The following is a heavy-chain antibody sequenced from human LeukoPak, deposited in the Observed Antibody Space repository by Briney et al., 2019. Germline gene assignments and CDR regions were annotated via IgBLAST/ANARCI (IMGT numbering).Heavy chain of an antibody. Sequence: GGSLRLSRAASGFTFSSYGMHWVRQAPGKGLEWVAVIWYDGSNKYYADSVKGRFTISRDNSKNTLYLQMNSLRAEDTAVYYCARDLVDSSGIFDYWGQGTLVTVSS. V-gene: IGHV3-33*08. CDR3: ARDLVDSSGIFDY. D-gene: IGHD3-22*01. CDR2: IWYDGSNK. J-gene: IGHJ4*02. CDR1: GFTFSSYG.